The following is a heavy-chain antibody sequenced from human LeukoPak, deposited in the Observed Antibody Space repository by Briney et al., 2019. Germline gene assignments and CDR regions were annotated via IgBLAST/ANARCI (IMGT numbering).Heavy chain of an antibody. CDR1: GGTFSSYA. V-gene: IGHV1-69*05. D-gene: IGHD3-3*01. CDR3: ARGGYDFWSGPDARTYYFDY. CDR2: IIPIFGTA. J-gene: IGHJ4*02. Sequence: ASVKVSCKASGGTFSSYAISWVRQAPGQGLEWMGGIIPIFGTANYAQKFQGRVTITTDESTSTAYMELSSLRSEDTAVYYCARGGYDFWSGPDARTYYFDYWGQGTLVTVSS.